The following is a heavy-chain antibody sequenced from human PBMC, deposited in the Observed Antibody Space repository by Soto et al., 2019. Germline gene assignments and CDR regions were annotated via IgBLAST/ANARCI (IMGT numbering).Heavy chain of an antibody. D-gene: IGHD3-22*01. CDR1: GFTFSSYW. J-gene: IGHJ4*02. CDR3: ARTPYYYDSSGYYYIAFDY. V-gene: IGHV3-7*04. CDR2: IKQDGSEK. Sequence: GGSLRLSCAASGFTFSSYWMSWVRQAPGKGLEWVANIKQDGSEKYYVDYVKGRFTISRDNAKNSLYLQMNSLRAEDTAVYYFARTPYYYDSSGYYYIAFDYWGQGTLVTVSS.